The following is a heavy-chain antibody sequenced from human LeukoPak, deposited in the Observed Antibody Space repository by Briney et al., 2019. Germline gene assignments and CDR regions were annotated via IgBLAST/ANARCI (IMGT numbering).Heavy chain of an antibody. V-gene: IGHV4-34*01. Sequence: SXTLSLTCAVYGGSFSGYYWSWIRQPPGKGLEWIGEINHSGSTNYNPSLKSRVTISVDTSKNQFSLKLSSVTAADTAVYYCARGLGSRFYYDSSGYYQYWGQGTLVTVSS. CDR2: INHSGST. CDR1: GGSFSGYY. D-gene: IGHD3-22*01. CDR3: ARGLGSRFYYDSSGYYQY. J-gene: IGHJ4*02.